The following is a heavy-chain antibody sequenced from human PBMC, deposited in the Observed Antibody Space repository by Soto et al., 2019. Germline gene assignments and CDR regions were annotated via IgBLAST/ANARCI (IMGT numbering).Heavy chain of an antibody. CDR2: ISYDGSNK. V-gene: IGHV3-30-3*01. Sequence: PGGSLRLSCAASGFTFSSYAMHWVRQAPGKGLEWVAVISYDGSNKYYADSVKGRFTISRDNSKNTLYLQMNSLRAEDTAVYYCASTVYGEANWGQGTLVTVSS. CDR3: ASTVYGEAN. J-gene: IGHJ4*02. D-gene: IGHD4-17*01. CDR1: GFTFSSYA.